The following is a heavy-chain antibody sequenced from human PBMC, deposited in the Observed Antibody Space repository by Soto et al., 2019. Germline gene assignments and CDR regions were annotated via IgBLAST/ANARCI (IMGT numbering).Heavy chain of an antibody. Sequence: ASVKVSCKASGYTFTGYYMHWVRQAPGQGLEWMGWINPNSGGTNYAQKFQGRVTMTRDTSISTAYMELSRLRSDDTAVYYCARVTMVRGVIFWFDPWGQGXLVTVSS. CDR3: ARVTMVRGVIFWFDP. CDR1: GYTFTGYY. CDR2: INPNSGGT. V-gene: IGHV1-2*02. J-gene: IGHJ5*02. D-gene: IGHD3-10*01.